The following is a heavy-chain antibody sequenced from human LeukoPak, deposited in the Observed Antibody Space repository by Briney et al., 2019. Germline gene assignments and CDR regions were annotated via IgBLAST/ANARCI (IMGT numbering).Heavy chain of an antibody. CDR1: GGSISSYY. V-gene: IGHV4-4*07. J-gene: IGHJ4*02. Sequence: TSETLSLTCTVSGGSISSYYWSWIRQPAGKGQEWIGRIYTSGSTNYNPSLKSRVTMSVDTSKNQFSLKLSSVTAADTAVYYCARDLPNRIFGVVMYYFDYWGQGTLVTVSS. CDR3: ARDLPNRIFGVVMYYFDY. CDR2: IYTSGST. D-gene: IGHD3-3*01.